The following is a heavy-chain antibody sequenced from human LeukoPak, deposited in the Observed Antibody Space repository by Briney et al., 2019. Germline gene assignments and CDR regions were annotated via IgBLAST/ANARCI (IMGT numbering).Heavy chain of an antibody. Sequence: GGSLRLSCAASGFTFSSYWMHWVRQAPGKGLVWVPRINSDGSSTSYADSVKGRFTISRDNAKNTLYLQMNSLRAEDTAVYYCARGDIVVVPAAIVDYWGQGTLVTVSS. J-gene: IGHJ4*02. CDR3: ARGDIVVVPAAIVDY. CDR1: GFTFSSYW. V-gene: IGHV3-74*01. D-gene: IGHD2-2*02. CDR2: INSDGSST.